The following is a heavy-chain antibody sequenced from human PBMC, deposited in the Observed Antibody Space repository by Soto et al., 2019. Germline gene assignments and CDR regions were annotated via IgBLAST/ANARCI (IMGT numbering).Heavy chain of an antibody. CDR2: IYYSGST. V-gene: IGHV4-39*01. D-gene: IGHD3-3*01. CDR3: ARHELRFLEWFSPKETNPPNWFDP. CDR1: LGSISSTSYY. J-gene: IGHJ5*02. Sequence: PSETLSLTCTVSLGSISSTSYYWGWIRQPPGKGLEWIGNIYYSGSTYYNPSLKSRVTISVDTSKNQFSLKLSSVTAADMAVYYCARHELRFLEWFSPKETNPPNWFDPWGQGTLVTVSS.